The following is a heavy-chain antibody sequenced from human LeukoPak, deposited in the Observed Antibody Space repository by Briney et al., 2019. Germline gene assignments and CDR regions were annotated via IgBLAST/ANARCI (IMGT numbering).Heavy chain of an antibody. CDR3: ATHSSSWYRLYYFDY. D-gene: IGHD6-13*01. J-gene: IGHJ4*02. CDR2: ISYDGSNK. Sequence: GGSLRLSCAASGFTLSSYGMHWVPQAPGKGLEWVAVISYDGSNKYYADSVKGRFTISRDNSKNTLYLEMNSLRAEDTAVYYCATHSSSWYRLYYFDYWGQGTLVTVSS. CDR1: GFTLSSYG. V-gene: IGHV3-30*03.